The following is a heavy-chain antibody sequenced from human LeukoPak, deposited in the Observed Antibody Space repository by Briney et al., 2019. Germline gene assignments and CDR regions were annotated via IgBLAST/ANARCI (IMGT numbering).Heavy chain of an antibody. CDR2: ISSSSSTI. J-gene: IGHJ6*03. CDR3: ASRSSSSPYGYYYMDG. CDR1: GFTFSSYS. D-gene: IGHD6-6*01. V-gene: IGHV3-48*01. Sequence: PGGSLRLSCAASGFTFSSYSMNWVRQAPGKGLEWVSYISSSSSTIYYADSVKGRFTISRDNAKNSLYLQMNSLRAEDTAVYYCASRSSSSPYGYYYMDGLGKGTTVNVSS.